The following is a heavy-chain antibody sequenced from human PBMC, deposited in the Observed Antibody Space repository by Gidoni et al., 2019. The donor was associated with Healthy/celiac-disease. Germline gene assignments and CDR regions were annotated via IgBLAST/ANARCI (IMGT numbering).Heavy chain of an antibody. D-gene: IGHD1-26*01. CDR3: ARDGGSYFDY. CDR1: GFTFSSYS. CDR2: ISSSSRYI. J-gene: IGHJ4*02. V-gene: IGHV3-21*01. Sequence: EVQLVETGGGRVRPGGSLTRSCAASGFTFSSYSMNWVRQAPGKALECVSSISSSSRYIYYADSVKGRFTISRDNAKNSLYLQMNSLRAEDTAVYYCARDGGSYFDYWGQGTLVTVAS.